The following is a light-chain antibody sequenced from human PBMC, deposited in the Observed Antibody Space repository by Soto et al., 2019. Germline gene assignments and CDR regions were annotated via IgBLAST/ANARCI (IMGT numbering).Light chain of an antibody. CDR3: QQDSPPWT. V-gene: IGKV3D-7*01. CDR1: QSVSSSY. J-gene: IGKJ1*01. CDR2: GAS. Sequence: PGKRVTLSCRASQSVSSSYLTWYQQKPGQAPRLLIYGASTRATGIPARFSGSGSGTDFTLTISSLQPEDFAVYYCQQDSPPWTFGQGTKVEIK.